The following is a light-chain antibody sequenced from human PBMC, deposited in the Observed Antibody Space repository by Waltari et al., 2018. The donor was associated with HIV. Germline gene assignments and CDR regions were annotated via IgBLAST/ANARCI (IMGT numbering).Light chain of an antibody. CDR2: DAS. CDR3: QQRSKWLIYT. V-gene: IGKV3-11*01. Sequence: DIVLTQSPATLSLSPGERATLSCRASQSVGSYVAWYQQKAGQPPILLIYDASNRATGVPARFSGSGSWTDVTLSISDLEPEDVAVYFCQQRSKWLIYTFGPGTKVTI. CDR1: QSVGSY. J-gene: IGKJ2*01.